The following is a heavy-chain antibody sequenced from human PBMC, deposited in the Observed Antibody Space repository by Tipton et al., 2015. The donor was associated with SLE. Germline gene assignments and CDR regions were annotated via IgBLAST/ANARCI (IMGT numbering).Heavy chain of an antibody. CDR3: ARIARYYDVWSGSSSYGMDV. D-gene: IGHD3-3*01. Sequence: QLVQSGAEVRKPGSSVKVSCKASGGTFSNYSVSWVRQAPGQGLEWMGGIIPILGTANYAQNFQGRVTVTTDESTITAHMELNRLRSEDTAVYYCARIARYYDVWSGSSSYGMDVWGQGTTVTVS. CDR2: IIPILGTA. J-gene: IGHJ6*02. CDR1: GGTFSNYS. V-gene: IGHV1-69*16.